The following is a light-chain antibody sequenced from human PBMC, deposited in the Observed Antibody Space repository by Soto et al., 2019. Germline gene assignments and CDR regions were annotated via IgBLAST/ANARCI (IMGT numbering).Light chain of an antibody. V-gene: IGKV3D-15*01. CDR1: QSVSGN. Sequence: EIVMTQSPATLSVSPGERATLSCRASQSVSGNLAWYQQKPGQAPRLLIYGASTRATGIPARFSGSGSGTEFTLTISSLHSEDFAVYDCQQYKNWPTTFGQGNKVEIK. J-gene: IGKJ1*01. CDR3: QQYKNWPTT. CDR2: GAS.